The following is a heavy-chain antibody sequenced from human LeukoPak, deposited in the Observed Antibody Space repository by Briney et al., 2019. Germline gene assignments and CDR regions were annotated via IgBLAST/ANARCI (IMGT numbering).Heavy chain of an antibody. Sequence: PGGSLRLSCAASGFTFSTYALSWVRQVPGKGLEWVSAISAGSGTATIYADSVKGRFTISRDNSKNTLYLQMNSLRAEDTAVYYCARGGLSSRVFYWGQGALVTVSS. CDR1: GFTFSTYA. J-gene: IGHJ4*02. V-gene: IGHV3-23*01. CDR2: ISAGSGTAT. D-gene: IGHD2-8*01. CDR3: ARGGLSSRVFY.